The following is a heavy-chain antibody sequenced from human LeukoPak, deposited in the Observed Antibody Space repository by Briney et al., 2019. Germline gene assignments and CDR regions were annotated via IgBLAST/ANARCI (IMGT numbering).Heavy chain of an antibody. J-gene: IGHJ6*04. CDR2: ISSSCSTI. Sequence: GGTLRLSCAASGFTFSSYEMNWVRQAPGKGLEGVSYISSSCSTIYYADSVKGRFTIPRDNAKNSLYLQMNSLRAEDTAVYYCAELGITMIGGVWGKGTTVTISS. CDR3: AELGITMIGGV. D-gene: IGHD3-10*02. V-gene: IGHV3-48*03. CDR1: GFTFSSYE.